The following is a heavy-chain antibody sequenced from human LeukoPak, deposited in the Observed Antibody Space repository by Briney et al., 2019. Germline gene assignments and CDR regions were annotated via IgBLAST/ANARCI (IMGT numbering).Heavy chain of an antibody. CDR2: INTDGNIT. Sequence: GGSLRLSCAASGFTFSNYWMHWVRQAPGKGPVWVSRINTDGNITTYADSVKGRFSISRDNAKNALYLQMNSLRAEDTAVYYCARDKYSSSSEVFDYWGQGTLVTVSS. V-gene: IGHV3-74*01. D-gene: IGHD6-6*01. CDR1: GFTFSNYW. J-gene: IGHJ4*02. CDR3: ARDKYSSSSEVFDY.